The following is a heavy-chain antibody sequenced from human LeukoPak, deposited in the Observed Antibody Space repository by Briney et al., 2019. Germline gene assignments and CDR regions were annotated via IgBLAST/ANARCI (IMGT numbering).Heavy chain of an antibody. CDR3: ARRYCSGGSCYHFDY. CDR1: GFTFSSYA. J-gene: IGHJ4*02. V-gene: IGHV3-23*01. CDR2: ISGSGGTT. Sequence: PGGSLRLSCAASGFTFSSYAMSWVRQAPGKGLEWVSAISGSGGTTYFADSVKGQFTISRDISKNTLYLQMNSLRAEDTAIYYCARRYCSGGSCYHFDYWGQGTLVTVSS. D-gene: IGHD2-15*01.